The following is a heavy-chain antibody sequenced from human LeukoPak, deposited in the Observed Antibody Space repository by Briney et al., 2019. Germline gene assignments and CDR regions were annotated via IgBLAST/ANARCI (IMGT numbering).Heavy chain of an antibody. J-gene: IGHJ4*02. CDR1: GGSISSYY. Sequence: SETLSLTCTVSGGSISSYYRSWIRQPPGKGLEWIGYIYYSGSTNYNPSLKSRVTISVDTSKNQFSLKLSSVTAADTAVYYCARASLRSSSWLIDYWGQGTLVTVSS. V-gene: IGHV4-59*01. D-gene: IGHD6-13*01. CDR2: IYYSGST. CDR3: ARASLRSSSWLIDY.